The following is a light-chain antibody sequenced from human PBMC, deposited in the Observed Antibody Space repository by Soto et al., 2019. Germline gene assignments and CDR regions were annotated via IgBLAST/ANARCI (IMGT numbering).Light chain of an antibody. CDR3: QQYNTYPWT. Sequence: DIQMTQSPSTLSASVGDRVTITCRASQSISSWLAWYQQKPGKAPKVLIYKASSLESGAPSRFSGSGSVTEFTLAISSLQPDDFATYYCQQYNTYPWTFGQGTQVEIK. CDR2: KAS. CDR1: QSISSW. J-gene: IGKJ1*01. V-gene: IGKV1-5*03.